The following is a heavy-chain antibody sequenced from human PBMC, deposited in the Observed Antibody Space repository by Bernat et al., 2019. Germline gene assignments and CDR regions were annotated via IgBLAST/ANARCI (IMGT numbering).Heavy chain of an antibody. D-gene: IGHD5-18*01. CDR2: ISRSGSIE. V-gene: IGHV3-48*03. Sequence: EVLLLESGGGWVQPGGSLRLSCAASGFTLSSYEMIWVRQAPGKGLEWVSYISRSGSIEHYADSVKGRFTISRDNAKNSLYLQMNSLRAEDTAVYYCARAGGSYGPATRGLFDYWGQGTLVTVSS. J-gene: IGHJ4*02. CDR1: GFTLSSYE. CDR3: ARAGGSYGPATRGLFDY.